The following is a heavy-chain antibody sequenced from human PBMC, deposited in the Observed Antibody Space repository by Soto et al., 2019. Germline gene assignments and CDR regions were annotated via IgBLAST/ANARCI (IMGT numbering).Heavy chain of an antibody. D-gene: IGHD6-13*01. CDR1: GGSISSGGYS. J-gene: IGHJ4*02. V-gene: IGHV4-30-2*01. CDR2: IYHSGST. CDR3: ARMQQLAPYYFDY. Sequence: SETLSLTCAVSGGSISSGGYSWSWIRQPPGKGLEWIGYIYHSGSTYYNPSLKSRVTISVDRSKNQFSLKLSSVTAADTAVYYCARMQQLAPYYFDYWGQGTLVTVSS.